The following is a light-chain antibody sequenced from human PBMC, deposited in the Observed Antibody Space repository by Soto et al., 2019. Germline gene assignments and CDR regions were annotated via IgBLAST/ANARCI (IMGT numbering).Light chain of an antibody. J-gene: IGKJ1*01. CDR3: LQYNGYYRT. CDR1: QTISGW. CDR2: DAS. V-gene: IGKV1-5*01. Sequence: DIQMTQSPSTLSASVGDTVTITCRASQTISGWLAWYQQRPGKAPNLPIFDASTLESGVPSRFSGSGSGTTFTLTISSLQSDDFATYYCLQYNGYYRTFGQGTKVDI.